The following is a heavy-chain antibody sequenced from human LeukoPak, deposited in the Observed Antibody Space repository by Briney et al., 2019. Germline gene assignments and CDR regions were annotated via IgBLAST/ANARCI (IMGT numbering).Heavy chain of an antibody. D-gene: IGHD3-10*01. V-gene: IGHV4-4*07. CDR1: GGSISSYY. CDR2: IYTSGST. Sequence: SETLSLTCTVSGGSISSYYWSWIRQPAGKGLEWTGRIYTSGSTNYNPSLKSRVTMSVDTSKNQFSLKLSSVTAADTAVYYCARSQDRFGELSFDYWGQGTLVTVSS. J-gene: IGHJ4*02. CDR3: ARSQDRFGELSFDY.